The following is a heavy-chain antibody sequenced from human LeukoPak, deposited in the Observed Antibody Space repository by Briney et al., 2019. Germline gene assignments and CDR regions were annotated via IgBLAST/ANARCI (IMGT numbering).Heavy chain of an antibody. CDR2: IYYSGST. CDR1: GGSISSYY. V-gene: IGHV4-59*01. Sequence: KPSETLSLTCTVSGGSISSYYWSWIRRPPGKGLEWFGYIYYSGSTNYNPSLKSRVTISVDTSKNQFSLKLSSVTAADTAVYYCARAAGVPVAFDIWGQGTMVTVSS. CDR3: ARAAGVPVAFDI. D-gene: IGHD2-8*01. J-gene: IGHJ3*02.